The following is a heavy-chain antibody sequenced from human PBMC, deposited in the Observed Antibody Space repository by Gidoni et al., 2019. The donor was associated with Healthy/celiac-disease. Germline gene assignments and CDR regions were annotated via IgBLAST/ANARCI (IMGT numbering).Heavy chain of an antibody. CDR1: GGTFSSYA. D-gene: IGHD2-2*01. J-gene: IGHJ6*03. Sequence: QVQLVQSGPEVKKPGSSVKVSCKASGGTFSSYALRSVRQAPGQGLEWKGGIIPIFGTANYAQKFQGRVTITADESTSTAYMELSSLRSEDTAVYYWAREPVPVREQLRGYYYYYMDVWGKGTTVTVSS. CDR3: AREPVPVREQLRGYYYYYMDV. V-gene: IGHV1-69*01. CDR2: IIPIFGTA.